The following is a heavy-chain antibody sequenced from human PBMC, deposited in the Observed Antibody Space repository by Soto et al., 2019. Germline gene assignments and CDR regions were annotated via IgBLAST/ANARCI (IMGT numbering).Heavy chain of an antibody. Sequence: QVQLQESGPGLVKPSQTLSLTCTVSGGSISSGGYYWSWIRLQPGKGLEWIGYIYYSESTYYNPSLKSRVTISADTSKNQFSLKLSSVTAADTAVYYCARERYYDSSGYYDAFDIWGQGTMVTVSS. J-gene: IGHJ3*02. CDR2: IYYSEST. CDR1: GGSISSGGYY. D-gene: IGHD3-22*01. V-gene: IGHV4-31*03. CDR3: ARERYYDSSGYYDAFDI.